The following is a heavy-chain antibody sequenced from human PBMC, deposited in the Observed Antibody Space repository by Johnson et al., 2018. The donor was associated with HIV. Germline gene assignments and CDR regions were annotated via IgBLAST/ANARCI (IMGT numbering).Heavy chain of an antibody. J-gene: IGHJ3*02. V-gene: IGHV3-30*03. Sequence: QVHLVESGGGVVQPGRSLRLSCAASGFTFSSYGMHWVRQAPGKGLEWVAVISYDGSNKYYADSVKGRFTISRDNSKNTLYLQMNSLRAEDTAVYYCVFFYASFDILGQGTMVTVSS. CDR3: VFFYASFDI. CDR2: ISYDGSNK. D-gene: IGHD2/OR15-2a*01. CDR1: GFTFSSYG.